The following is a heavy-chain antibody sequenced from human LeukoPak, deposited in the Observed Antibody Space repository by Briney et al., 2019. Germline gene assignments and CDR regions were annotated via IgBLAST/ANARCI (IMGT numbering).Heavy chain of an antibody. CDR3: AKDTYGDLYFDY. CDR1: GFTSSSYA. Sequence: GGSLRLSCAASGFTSSSYAMSWVRQAPGKGLEWVSAISGSGGSTYYADSVKGRFTISRDNSKNTLYLQMNSLRAEDTAVYYCAKDTYGDLYFDYWGQGTLVTVSS. D-gene: IGHD4-17*01. V-gene: IGHV3-23*01. J-gene: IGHJ4*02. CDR2: ISGSGGST.